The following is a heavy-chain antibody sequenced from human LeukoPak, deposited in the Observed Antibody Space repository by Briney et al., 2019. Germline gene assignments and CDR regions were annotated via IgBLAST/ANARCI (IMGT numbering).Heavy chain of an antibody. CDR2: ISGSGGST. D-gene: IGHD3-22*01. CDR1: GFTFSSYA. J-gene: IGHJ4*02. Sequence: PGGSLRLSCAASGFTFSSYAMSWVRQAPGKGLEWVSAISGSGGSTYYADSVKGRFTISRDNSKNTLYLQMNSLRAEDTAVYYCAKIRTLDYYDSSGFDYWGQGTLVTVSS. V-gene: IGHV3-23*01. CDR3: AKIRTLDYYDSSGFDY.